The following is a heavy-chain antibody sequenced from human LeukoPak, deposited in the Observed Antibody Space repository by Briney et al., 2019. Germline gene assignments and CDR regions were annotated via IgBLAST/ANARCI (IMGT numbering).Heavy chain of an antibody. CDR3: AILRYDNNWIGR. V-gene: IGHV1-46*01. CDR1: GYILTKCY. J-gene: IGHJ4*02. CDR2: IDPSGVPI. Sequence: ASVKVSCKASGYILTKCYMHWVRQAPGQGLEWMGMIDPSGVPISNAQNFQGRITMTRDTSSSTGYMELSSLRSEDTAIYYCAILRYDNNWIGRWGQGTLVTVSS. D-gene: IGHD3-3*01.